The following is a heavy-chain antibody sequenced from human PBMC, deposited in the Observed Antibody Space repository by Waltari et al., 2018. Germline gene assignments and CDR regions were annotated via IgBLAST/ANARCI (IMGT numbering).Heavy chain of an antibody. Sequence: EVQLVESGGGLVQPGRSLRLSCTTSGFTLGDHALSWFRQAPEKGLEWVGFIRSKTYGGTADYAASVRGRFTVSRDDSKSIAYLEMYSLKTEDTAVYYCSRVSASGDGMDVWGQGTTVTVSS. D-gene: IGHD3-16*01. V-gene: IGHV3-49*03. CDR2: IRSKTYGGTA. CDR3: SRVSASGDGMDV. J-gene: IGHJ6*02. CDR1: GFTLGDHA.